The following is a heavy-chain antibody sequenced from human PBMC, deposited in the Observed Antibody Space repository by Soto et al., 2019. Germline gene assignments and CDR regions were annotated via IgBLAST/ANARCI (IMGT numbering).Heavy chain of an antibody. CDR2: IYRTGST. V-gene: IGHV4-4*02. CDR3: ASRDPGTSVDY. J-gene: IGHJ4*02. Sequence: SETLSLTCAFSGCSFTSNNLWTWVRQPPGQGLEWIGEIYRTGSTNYNPSLKSRVTISLDKSENQFSLKVTSLTAADTAVYYCASRDPGTSVDYWGQGTLVTVSS. D-gene: IGHD1-7*01. CDR1: GCSFTSNNL.